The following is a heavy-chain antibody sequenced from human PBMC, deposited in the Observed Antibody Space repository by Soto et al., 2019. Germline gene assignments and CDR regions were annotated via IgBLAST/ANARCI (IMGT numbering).Heavy chain of an antibody. CDR2: STTAGDT. CDR1: GFTFSNYD. J-gene: IGHJ6*02. V-gene: IGHV3-13*01. CDR3: ARELHGGSYGMDV. Sequence: GGSLRLSCAASGFTFSNYDMHWVRQVTGKGLEWVSGSTTAGDTYYPGSVKGRFTISREKAKNSLYLQMNSLSAGDTAVYYCARELHGGSYGMDVWGQGTTVTVSS.